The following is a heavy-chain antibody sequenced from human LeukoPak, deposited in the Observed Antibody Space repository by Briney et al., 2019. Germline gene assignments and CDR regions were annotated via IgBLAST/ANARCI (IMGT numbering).Heavy chain of an antibody. CDR1: GGSISSSSYY. J-gene: IGHJ4*02. V-gene: IGHV4-39*01. CDR3: ASTGGYCSSTSCSTGNDY. Sequence: SETLSLTCTVSGGSISSSSYYRGWIRQPPGKGLEWIGSIYYSGSTYYNPSLKSRVTISVDTSKNQFSLKLSSVTAADTAVYYCASTGGYCSSTSCSTGNDYWGQGTLVTVSS. D-gene: IGHD2-2*02. CDR2: IYYSGST.